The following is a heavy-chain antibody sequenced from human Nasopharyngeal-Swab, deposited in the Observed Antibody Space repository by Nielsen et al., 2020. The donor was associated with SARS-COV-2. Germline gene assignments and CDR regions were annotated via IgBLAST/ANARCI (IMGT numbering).Heavy chain of an antibody. CDR3: AREKSIDEVRVTAMPYYFDY. CDR2: ISYDGSNK. J-gene: IGHJ4*02. V-gene: IGHV3-30-3*01. CDR1: GFTFSSYA. Sequence: GGSLRLSCAASGFTFSSYAMHWVRQAPGKGLEWVAVISYDGSNKYYADSVKGRFTISRDNSKNTLYLQMNSLRAVDTAVYYCAREKSIDEVRVTAMPYYFDYWGQGTLVTVSS. D-gene: IGHD2-21*02.